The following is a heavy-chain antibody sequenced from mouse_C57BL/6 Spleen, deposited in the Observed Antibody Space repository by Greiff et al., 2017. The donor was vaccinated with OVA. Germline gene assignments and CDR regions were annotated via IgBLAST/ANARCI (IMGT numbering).Heavy chain of an antibody. J-gene: IGHJ3*01. D-gene: IGHD1-1*01. CDR3: AREDYYGTSQEFAY. V-gene: IGHV3-6*01. Sequence: EVKVEESGPGLAKPSQSLSLTCSVTGYSITSGYYWNWIRQFPGNKLEWMGYIRYDGSNKYNQSLKNRISITRDPSKNPVFLKLNSGPTEDTSTFYCAREDYYGTSQEFAYWGQGTLVTVSA. CDR1: GYSITSGYY. CDR2: IRYDGSN.